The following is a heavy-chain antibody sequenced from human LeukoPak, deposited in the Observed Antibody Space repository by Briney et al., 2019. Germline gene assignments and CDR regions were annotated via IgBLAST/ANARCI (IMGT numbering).Heavy chain of an antibody. CDR2: ISGSGVNT. CDR3: AKDLGIWQFLDY. Sequence: PGGSLRLSCAASGFTFSSHTMSWVRQAPGKGLEWVSGISGSGVNTYYANSVKGRFTISRDNSKNTLYLQMNSLRAEDTVVYYCAKDLGIWQFLDYWGQGTLVTVSS. D-gene: IGHD6-13*01. J-gene: IGHJ4*02. V-gene: IGHV3-23*01. CDR1: GFTFSSHT.